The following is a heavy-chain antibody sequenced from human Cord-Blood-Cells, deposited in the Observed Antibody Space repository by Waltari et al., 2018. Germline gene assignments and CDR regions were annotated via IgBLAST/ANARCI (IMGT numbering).Heavy chain of an antibody. V-gene: IGHV4-59*01. CDR1: GGSISSYY. CDR3: ARGPYSSGWYCDY. J-gene: IGHJ4*02. D-gene: IGHD6-19*01. Sequence: QVQLQESGPGLVKPSETLSLTCTVSGGSISSYYWSWIRQPPGKGLEWIGYIYYSGSTNYNPSLKSRVTISVDTSKNQFSLKLSSVTAADTAVYYCARGPYSSGWYCDYWGQGTLVTVSS. CDR2: IYYSGST.